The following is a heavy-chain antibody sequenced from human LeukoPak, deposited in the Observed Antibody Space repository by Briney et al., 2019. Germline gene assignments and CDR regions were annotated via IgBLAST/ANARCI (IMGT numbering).Heavy chain of an antibody. J-gene: IGHJ5*02. CDR2: INHSGRT. V-gene: IGHV4-34*01. CDR3: SRYPRYNYAAFRKAPYWFDP. Sequence: SETLSLTFAGYGGSFSGYCLIWIRHPPGNGLEWIGEINHSGRTNYKPSLKSRVTISVDRSNSQFSPKPSAVTAARPAVYYCSRYPRYNYAAFRKAPYWFDPWGQGTLVTVSS. CDR1: GGSFSGYC. D-gene: IGHD5-24*01.